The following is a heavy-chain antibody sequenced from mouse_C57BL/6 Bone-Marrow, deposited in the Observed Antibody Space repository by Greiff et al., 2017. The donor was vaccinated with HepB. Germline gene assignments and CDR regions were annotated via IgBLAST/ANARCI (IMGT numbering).Heavy chain of an antibody. J-gene: IGHJ2*01. CDR2: IDPENGDT. V-gene: IGHV14-4*01. Sequence: EVKLVESGAELVRPGASVKLSCTASGFNIKDDYMHWVKQRPEQGLEWIGWIDPENGDTEYASKFQGKATITADTSSNTAYLQLSSLTSEDTAVYYCTTGLQSRDYWGQGTTLTVSS. D-gene: IGHD2-13*01. CDR1: GFNIKDDY. CDR3: TTGLQSRDY.